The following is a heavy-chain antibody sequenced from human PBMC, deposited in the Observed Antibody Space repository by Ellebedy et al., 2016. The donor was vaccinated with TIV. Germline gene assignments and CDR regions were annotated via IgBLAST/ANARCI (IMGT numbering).Heavy chain of an antibody. CDR2: IGDTAHNT. J-gene: IGHJ6*02. V-gene: IGHV3-23*01. CDR1: GFTFSNYA. Sequence: GGSLRLXXAASGFTFSNYAMTWVRQAPGKGLEWVSGIGDTAHNTYYVDSVKGRFTISRDNSGNTLYLQMNSLRAEDTAVYYCAKARGSSVIDYNYFGMDVWGHGTTITVSS. D-gene: IGHD2-21*01. CDR3: AKARGSSVIDYNYFGMDV.